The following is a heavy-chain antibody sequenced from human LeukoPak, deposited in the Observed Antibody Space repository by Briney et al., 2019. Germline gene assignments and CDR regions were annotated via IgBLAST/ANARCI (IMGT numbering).Heavy chain of an antibody. V-gene: IGHV4-61*01. CDR2: INHSGST. CDR1: GGSVSSGSYY. Sequence: PSETLSLTCTVYGGSVSSGSYYWSWIRQPPGKGLEWIGEINHSGSTNYNPSLKSRVTISVDTSKNQFSLKLSSVTAADTAVYYCARAPKKLRSSSWPQDWGQGTLVTVSS. D-gene: IGHD6-13*01. CDR3: ARAPKKLRSSSWPQD. J-gene: IGHJ4*02.